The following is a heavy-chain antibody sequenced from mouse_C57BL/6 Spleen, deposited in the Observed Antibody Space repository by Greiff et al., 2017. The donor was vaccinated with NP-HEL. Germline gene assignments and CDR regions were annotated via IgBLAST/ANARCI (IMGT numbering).Heavy chain of an antibody. V-gene: IGHV2-2*01. CDR2: IWSGGST. J-gene: IGHJ4*01. CDR1: GFSLTSYG. Sequence: QVQLKESGPGLVQPSQSLSITCTASGFSLTSYGVHWVRQSPGKGLEWLGVIWSGGSTDYNAAVISRLSINKDNSKSQVFFKMNRLQADDTAIYYCARNPRGYSNGPYAMDYWGQGTSVTVSS. D-gene: IGHD2-5*01. CDR3: ARNPRGYSNGPYAMDY.